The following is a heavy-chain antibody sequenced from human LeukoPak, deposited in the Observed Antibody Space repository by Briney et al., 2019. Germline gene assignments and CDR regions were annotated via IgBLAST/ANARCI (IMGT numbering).Heavy chain of an antibody. CDR2: FYHSGST. D-gene: IGHD3-3*01. J-gene: IGHJ5*02. V-gene: IGHV4-34*01. CDR1: NGSFTEYF. Sequence: SETLSLTCVVNNGSFTEYFWSWLRQPPGKGLEWLGEFYHSGSTSYNPSLKSRLFISTDMSKKQFSLKLNSVTAADTAVYYCAREKFLGRLTRVLDTWGQGTLVTVSS. CDR3: AREKFLGRLTRVLDT.